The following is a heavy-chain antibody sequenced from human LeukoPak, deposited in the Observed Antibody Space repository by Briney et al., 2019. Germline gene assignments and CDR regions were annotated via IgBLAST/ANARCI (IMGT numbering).Heavy chain of an antibody. CDR2: ISGSGDST. Sequence: GGSLRLSCEASGFSFPYGMSWVRQAPGKGLEWVSGISGSGDSTYYADSVKGRFTISRDNSKNTLYLQMNSLRAEDTAVYYCARRSGIAVAGAFDYWGQGTLVTVSS. J-gene: IGHJ4*02. CDR1: GFSFPYG. V-gene: IGHV3-23*01. CDR3: ARRSGIAVAGAFDY. D-gene: IGHD6-19*01.